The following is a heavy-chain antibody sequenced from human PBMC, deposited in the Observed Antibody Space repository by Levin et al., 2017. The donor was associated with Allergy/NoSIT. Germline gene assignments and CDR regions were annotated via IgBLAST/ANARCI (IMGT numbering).Heavy chain of an antibody. CDR2: FDPEDGET. J-gene: IGHJ6*02. V-gene: IGHV1-24*01. CDR3: ATDPTPYGSGSYYFYYGMDV. D-gene: IGHD3-10*01. CDR1: GYTLTELS. Sequence: ASVKVSCKVSGYTLTELSMHWVRQAPGKGLEWMGGFDPEDGETIYAQKFQGRVTMTEDTSTDTAYMELSSLSSEDTAVYYCATDPTPYGSGSYYFYYGMDVWGQGTTVTVSS.